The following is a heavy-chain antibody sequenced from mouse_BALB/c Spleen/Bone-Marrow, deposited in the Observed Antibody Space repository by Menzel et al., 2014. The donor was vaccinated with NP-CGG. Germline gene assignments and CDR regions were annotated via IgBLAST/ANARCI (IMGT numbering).Heavy chain of an antibody. CDR3: ARGGGNYPYAMDY. CDR2: NYPGNVNT. D-gene: IGHD2-1*01. V-gene: IGHV1S56*01. CDR1: GYTFTSYY. Sequence: VQLQQSGPELVKPGTSVRISCKASGYTFTSYYIHWVKQRPGQGLEWIGWNYPGNVNTKYNERFKGKATLTTDKSSSTAYMQLSSLTSEDSAVYFCARGGGNYPYAMDYWGQGTSVTVSS. J-gene: IGHJ4*01.